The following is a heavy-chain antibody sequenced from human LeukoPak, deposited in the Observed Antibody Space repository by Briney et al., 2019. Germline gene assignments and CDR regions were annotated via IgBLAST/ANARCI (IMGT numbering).Heavy chain of an antibody. CDR1: GGSTSSSSYY. Sequence: PSETLSLTCTVSGGSTSSSSYYWGWIRQPPGKGLEWLGSIYYSGSNSYNPSLKSRVTISVNASKNQFSLKLSSVTAADTAVYYCARHGRYYDFLTGYYYWFDPWGQGTLVTVSS. CDR2: IYYSGSN. V-gene: IGHV4-39*01. D-gene: IGHD3-9*01. J-gene: IGHJ5*02. CDR3: ARHGRYYDFLTGYYYWFDP.